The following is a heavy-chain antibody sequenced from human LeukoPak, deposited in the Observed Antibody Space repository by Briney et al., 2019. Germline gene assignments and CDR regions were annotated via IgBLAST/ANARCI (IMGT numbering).Heavy chain of an antibody. V-gene: IGHV3-23*01. CDR1: SGFA. CDR3: AKGHRSSSSFFDS. D-gene: IGHD6-19*01. CDR2: INGRGDDT. J-gene: IGHJ4*02. Sequence: GSLRLSCSAFSGFAMSWVRQAPGRGLEWVSAINGRGDDTYYPDSVKGRFTISRDNSNNTLYLQMNSLRAEDTAVYYCAKGHRSSSSFFDSWGQGILVTVSS.